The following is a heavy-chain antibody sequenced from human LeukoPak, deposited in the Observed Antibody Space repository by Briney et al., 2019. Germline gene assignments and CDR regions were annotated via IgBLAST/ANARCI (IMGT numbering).Heavy chain of an antibody. V-gene: IGHV3-15*01. Sequence: GGSLRLSCRASGFTFTSAWMSWVRQAPGKGLEWVGRIKSKTDGGTTDYAAPVKGRFTISRDDSKNTLYLQMNSLKTEDTAVYYCTTPRPYSSGFDYWGQGTLVTVSS. CDR1: GFTFTSAW. D-gene: IGHD6-19*01. CDR3: TTPRPYSSGFDY. CDR2: IKSKTDGGTT. J-gene: IGHJ4*02.